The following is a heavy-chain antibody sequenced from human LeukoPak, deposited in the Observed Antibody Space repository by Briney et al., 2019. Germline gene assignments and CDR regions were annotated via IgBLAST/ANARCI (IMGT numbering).Heavy chain of an antibody. CDR1: GGSISSYY. D-gene: IGHD3-10*01. Sequence: SETLSLTCTVSGGSISSYYWSWIRQPPGKGLEWIGYIYYSGSTSYNPSLKSRVTISVDTSKKQFSLKLSSVTAADTAVYYCARVSYYGSVDYWGQGTLVTVSS. CDR3: ARVSYYGSVDY. J-gene: IGHJ4*02. V-gene: IGHV4-59*01. CDR2: IYYSGST.